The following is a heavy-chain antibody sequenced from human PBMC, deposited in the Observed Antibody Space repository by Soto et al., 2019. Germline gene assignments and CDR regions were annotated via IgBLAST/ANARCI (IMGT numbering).Heavy chain of an antibody. CDR2: IYATGTT. D-gene: IGHD1-1*01. CDR1: DTSISGFY. CDR3: VRDGTKTLRDWFDP. V-gene: IGHV4-4*07. Sequence: SETLSLTCTVSDTSISGFYWSWIRKSAGKGLEWIGRIYATGTTDYNPSLKSRVMMSVDTSKKQFSLKLRSVTAADTAEYYCVRDGTKTLRDWFDPWGQGISVTVSS. J-gene: IGHJ5*02.